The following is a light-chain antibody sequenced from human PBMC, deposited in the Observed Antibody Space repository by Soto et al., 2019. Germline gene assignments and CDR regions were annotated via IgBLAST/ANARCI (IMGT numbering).Light chain of an antibody. CDR1: SNEVGGYNY. Sequence: QSVLTQPPSASGAPGQSVTISCTGTSNEVGGYNYVSWYQQHPGKAPKLMIYEVNKRPSGVPDRFSGSKSGNTASLTVSGLQAEDEADYYCSSFAVSNSFVFGTGTKVTVL. V-gene: IGLV2-8*01. J-gene: IGLJ1*01. CDR3: SSFAVSNSFV. CDR2: EVN.